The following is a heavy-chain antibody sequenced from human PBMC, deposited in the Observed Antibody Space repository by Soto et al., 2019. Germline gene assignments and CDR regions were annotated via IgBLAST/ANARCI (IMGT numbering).Heavy chain of an antibody. Sequence: SETLSLTCTVSGGSISGSYWSWIRQTPGKVLEWVGYIHYSGSTNYNPSLKSRVTMSVDSAKNQFSLQLISVTAADTAVYFCTKYRRTDAEGYSFDYWGPGXLVTVYS. V-gene: IGHV4-59*01. D-gene: IGHD2-15*01. J-gene: IGHJ4*02. CDR2: IHYSGST. CDR1: GGSISGSY. CDR3: TKYRRTDAEGYSFDY.